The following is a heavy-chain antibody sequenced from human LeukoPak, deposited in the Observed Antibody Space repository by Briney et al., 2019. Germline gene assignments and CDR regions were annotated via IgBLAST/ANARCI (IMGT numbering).Heavy chain of an antibody. V-gene: IGHV3-21*01. CDR2: ISSSSSYI. J-gene: IGHJ4*02. CDR3: ARDPDSYGPFDY. D-gene: IGHD5-18*01. Sequence: GGSLRLSCAASGFTFSSYSMNWVRQAPGKGLEWVSSISSSSSYIYYADSVKGRFTFSRDNAKNSLYLQMNSLRAEDTAVYYCARDPDSYGPFDYWGQGTLVTVSS. CDR1: GFTFSSYS.